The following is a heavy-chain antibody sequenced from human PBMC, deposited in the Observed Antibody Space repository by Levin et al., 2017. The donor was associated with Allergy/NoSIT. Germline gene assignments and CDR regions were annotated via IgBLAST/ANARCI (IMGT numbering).Heavy chain of an antibody. D-gene: IGHD2-15*01. CDR2: INPNSGGT. CDR1: VYTFTGYY. J-gene: IGHJ6*01. CDR3: AREKGWMDV. Sequence: GESLKISCKASVYTFTGYYIHWVRQAPGQGLEWMGWINPNSGGTNYAQKFQGRVTMTRDTSISTAYMELSRLRSDDTAVYYCAREKGWMDVWGQGTTVTVSS. V-gene: IGHV1-2*02.